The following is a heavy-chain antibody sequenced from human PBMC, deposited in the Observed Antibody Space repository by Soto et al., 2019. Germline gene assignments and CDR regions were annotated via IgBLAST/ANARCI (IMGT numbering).Heavy chain of an antibody. Sequence: QMQLVQSGPEVKKPGTSVKVSCKDSGFTFTSSAVQWVRQARGQRLEWIGWIVVGSGNTNYAQKFQERVTITRDMSTSTAYMELSSLRSEDTAVYYCAADTRVYDFWSGYTEGNWFDPWGQGTLVTVSS. J-gene: IGHJ5*02. CDR2: IVVGSGNT. CDR3: AADTRVYDFWSGYTEGNWFDP. CDR1: GFTFTSSA. D-gene: IGHD3-3*01. V-gene: IGHV1-58*01.